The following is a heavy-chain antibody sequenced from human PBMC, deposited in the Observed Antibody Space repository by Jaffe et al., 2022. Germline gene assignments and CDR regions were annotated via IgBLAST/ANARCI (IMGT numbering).Heavy chain of an antibody. CDR2: IYHSGST. J-gene: IGHJ5*02. CDR3: ARGPVWIPTPGWFDP. CDR1: GGSISSGSYS. V-gene: IGHV4-30-2*06. Sequence: QLQLQESGSGLVKPSQTLSLTCAVSGGSISSGSYSWSWIRQSPGKTLEWIGYIYHSGSTYYNPSLKSRVTISVDRSKNQFSLKLSSVTAADTAVYYCARGPVWIPTPGWFDPWGQGTLVTVSS. D-gene: IGHD3-16*01.